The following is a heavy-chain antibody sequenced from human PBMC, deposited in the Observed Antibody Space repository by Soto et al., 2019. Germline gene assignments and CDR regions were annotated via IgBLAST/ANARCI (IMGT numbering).Heavy chain of an antibody. CDR1: GFTFSSYW. J-gene: IGHJ4*02. CDR3: VRGPDIVVVPAAISGDYFDY. D-gene: IGHD2-2*02. Sequence: SLRLSCAASGFTFSSYWMHWVRQAPGKGLVWVSRINSDGSSTNYADSVKGRFTISRDNAKNTLYVQMNSLRAEDTAVYYCVRGPDIVVVPAAISGDYFDYWGQGTLVTVSS. V-gene: IGHV3-74*01. CDR2: INSDGSST.